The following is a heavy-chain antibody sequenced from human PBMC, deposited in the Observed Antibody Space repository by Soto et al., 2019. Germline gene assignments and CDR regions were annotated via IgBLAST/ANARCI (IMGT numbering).Heavy chain of an antibody. D-gene: IGHD3-9*01. CDR2: IYYSGST. V-gene: IGHV4-31*03. J-gene: IGHJ5*02. CDR3: ARVQTPDERYFDWLLLYNWFDP. CDR1: GGSISSGGYY. Sequence: SETLSLTCTVSGGSISSGGYYWSWIRQHPGKGLEWIGYIYYSGSTYYNPSLKSRVTISVDTSKNQFSLKLSSVTAADTAVYYCARVQTPDERYFDWLLLYNWFDPWGQGTLVTVS.